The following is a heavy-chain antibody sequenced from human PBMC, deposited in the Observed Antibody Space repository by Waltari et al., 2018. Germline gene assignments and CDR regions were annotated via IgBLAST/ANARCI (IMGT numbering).Heavy chain of an antibody. V-gene: IGHV3-21*01. CDR2: ISSSSSYI. J-gene: IGHJ4*02. CDR3: ARSDYGDASDY. D-gene: IGHD4-17*01. CDR1: GFTFSSYS. Sequence: EVQLVESGGGLVKPGGSLRLSCAASGFTFSSYSMTWVRQAPGKGLEWVSSISSSSSYIYYTDSVKGRFTISRDNAKNSLYLQMNSLRAEDTAVYYCARSDYGDASDYWGQGTLVTVSS.